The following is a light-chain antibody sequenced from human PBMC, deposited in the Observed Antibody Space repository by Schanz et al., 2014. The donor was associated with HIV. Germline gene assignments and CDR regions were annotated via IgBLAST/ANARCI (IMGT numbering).Light chain of an antibody. CDR2: EDK. CDR3: QAWDSSTEVV. J-gene: IGLJ3*02. Sequence: SYELTQTPSVSVSPGQTANISCSGDKLGTKFVSWYQQRPGQSPVLVIYEDKKRPSGIPGRFSGSNSGNTATLTISGPQSVDEADYYCQAWDSSTEVVFGGGTKVTVL. V-gene: IGLV3-1*01. CDR1: KLGTKF.